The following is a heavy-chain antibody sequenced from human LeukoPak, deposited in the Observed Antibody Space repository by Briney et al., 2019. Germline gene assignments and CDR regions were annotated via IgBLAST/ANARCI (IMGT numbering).Heavy chain of an antibody. CDR2: IYYSGST. Sequence: PSDTLSLTCAVSGYSISSSNWWGWIRQPPGKGLEWIGYIYYSGSTYYNPSLKSRVTMSIDTFKNQFSLKLTSVTAADTAVYYCARRGGSGRAFDYWGQGTLVTVSS. V-gene: IGHV4-28*01. CDR3: ARRGGSGRAFDY. D-gene: IGHD1-26*01. J-gene: IGHJ4*02. CDR1: GYSISSSNW.